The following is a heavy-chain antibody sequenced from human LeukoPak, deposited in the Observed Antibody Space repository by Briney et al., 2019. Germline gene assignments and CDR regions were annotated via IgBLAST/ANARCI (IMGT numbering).Heavy chain of an antibody. J-gene: IGHJ6*03. CDR2: INPNSGDT. D-gene: IGHD2-8*01. V-gene: IGHV1-2*02. CDR1: GYTFSGYY. Sequence: ASVKVSCKASGYTFSGYYMRWVRQAPGQGLEWMGWINPNSGDTHYAQNFQGRVTMTRDTSISTAYMEMSRLTFDDTAVYYCARSARHCNNGVCFTDYYIDLWGKGTTVIVSS. CDR3: ARSARHCNNGVCFTDYYIDL.